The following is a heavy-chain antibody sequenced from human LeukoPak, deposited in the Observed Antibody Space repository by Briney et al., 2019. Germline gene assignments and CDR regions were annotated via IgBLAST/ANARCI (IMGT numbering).Heavy chain of an antibody. Sequence: SVKVSCKASGGTFSSYAISWVRQAPGQGLEWMGGIIPIFGTANYAQKFQGRVTITADESTSTAYMELSSLRSEDTAVYYCATRRASWGYYYYYYMDVWGKGTTVTVSS. CDR2: IIPIFGTA. D-gene: IGHD3-16*01. V-gene: IGHV1-69*13. CDR1: GGTFSSYA. CDR3: ATRRASWGYYYYYYMDV. J-gene: IGHJ6*03.